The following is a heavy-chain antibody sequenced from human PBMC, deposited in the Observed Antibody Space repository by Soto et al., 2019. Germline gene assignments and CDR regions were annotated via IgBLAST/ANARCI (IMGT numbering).Heavy chain of an antibody. CDR3: ARGRGYSGDDHYYYFDMDV. D-gene: IGHD5-12*01. CDR2: SIPIFGTA. J-gene: IGHJ6*02. Sequence: SVKVCCKGSGGTLNNHPITWVRQAPGQGLEWMGGSIPIFGTANYAQKFQGRVTISVDESTSTAYMELSSLRSEDTAVYYCARGRGYSGDDHYYYFDMDVWGQGTTVTVSS. V-gene: IGHV1-69*01. CDR1: GGTLNNHP.